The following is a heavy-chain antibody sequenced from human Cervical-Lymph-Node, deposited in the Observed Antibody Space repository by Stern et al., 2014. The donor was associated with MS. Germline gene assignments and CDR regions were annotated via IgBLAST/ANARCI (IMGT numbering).Heavy chain of an antibody. CDR3: ARDRGSYSDY. Sequence: QVQLVQSGAEVERPGASVKVSCKASGYTFTAYFLHRVRQAPGQGLECMGWISPKTGSATYAQKFQDRVTMTRDTSINTGYMEVSSLRSDDTAVYYCARDRGSYSDYWGQGTLVAVSS. D-gene: IGHD1-26*01. V-gene: IGHV1-2*02. CDR1: GYTFTAYF. J-gene: IGHJ4*02. CDR2: ISPKTGSA.